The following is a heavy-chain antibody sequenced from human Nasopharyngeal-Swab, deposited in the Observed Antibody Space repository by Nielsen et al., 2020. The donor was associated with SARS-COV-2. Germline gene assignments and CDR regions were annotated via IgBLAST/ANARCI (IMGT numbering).Heavy chain of an antibody. D-gene: IGHD3-16*01. Sequence: ASVKVSCKVSGYTLTELSMHWVRQAPGKGLEWMGGFDPEDGETIYAQKFQGRVTMTEDTSTDTAYMELSSLRSEDTAVYYCARAGRGSGGFDYWGQGSLVTVSS. CDR2: FDPEDGET. CDR1: GYTLTELS. CDR3: ARAGRGSGGFDY. V-gene: IGHV1-24*01. J-gene: IGHJ4*02.